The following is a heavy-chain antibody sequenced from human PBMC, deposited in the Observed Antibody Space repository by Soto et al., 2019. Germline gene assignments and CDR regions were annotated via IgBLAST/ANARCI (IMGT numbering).Heavy chain of an antibody. CDR1: GNNVSTNSPG. D-gene: IGHD1-1*01. J-gene: IGHJ4*02. V-gene: IGHV6-1*01. Sequence: SQTLSLTCVISGNNVSTNSPGWNWIRQAASRGLEWLGRTYYRSKWNNAYADSVKGRITVNPDTSKNQFSLQLNSVTPGDTGMYYCARNSWNAPPAFDFWGQGIQVTVSS. CDR2: TYYRSKWNN. CDR3: ARNSWNAPPAFDF.